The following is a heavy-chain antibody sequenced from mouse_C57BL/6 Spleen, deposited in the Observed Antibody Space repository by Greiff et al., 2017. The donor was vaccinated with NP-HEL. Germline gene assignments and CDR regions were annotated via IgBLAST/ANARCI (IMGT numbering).Heavy chain of an antibody. CDR2: INYDGSST. CDR3: ARDGYYYGSSYAMDY. D-gene: IGHD1-1*01. J-gene: IGHJ4*01. Sequence: EVKLMESEGGLVQPGSSMKLSCTASGFTFSDYYMAWVRQVPEKGLEWVANINYDGSSTYYLDSLKSRFIISRDNAKNILYLQMSSLKSEDTATYYCARDGYYYGSSYAMDYWGQGTSVTVSS. CDR1: GFTFSDYY. V-gene: IGHV5-16*01.